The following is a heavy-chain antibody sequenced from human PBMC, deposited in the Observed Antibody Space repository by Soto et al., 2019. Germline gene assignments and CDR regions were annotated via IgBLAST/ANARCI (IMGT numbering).Heavy chain of an antibody. Sequence: SLGRTVSGGSMESAGYYWSWNHQHPGKGLEWIGYIYYSGSTYYNPSLKSRVTISVDTSKNQFSLKLSSVTAACSGVYYCAKEHCDHAIDFRGQGTLVTGPS. J-gene: IGHJ4*02. CDR3: AKEHCDHAIDF. CDR1: GGSMESAGYY. CDR2: IYYSGST. D-gene: IGHD2-21*02. V-gene: IGHV4-31*02.